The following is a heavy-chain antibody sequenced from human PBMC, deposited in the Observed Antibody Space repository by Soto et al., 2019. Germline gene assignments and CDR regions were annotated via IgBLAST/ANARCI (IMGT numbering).Heavy chain of an antibody. CDR1: GYTLTSYA. CDR2: INAGNGNT. V-gene: IGHV1-3*01. D-gene: IGHD2-2*02. CDR3: AKSATVPAAIAY. Sequence: ASVKVSCKASGYTLTSYAMHWVRQAPGQRLEWMGWINAGNGNTKYSQKFQGRVTITRDTSASTAYMELSSLRSEDTAVYYCAKSATVPAAIAYWGQGTLVTVS. J-gene: IGHJ4*02.